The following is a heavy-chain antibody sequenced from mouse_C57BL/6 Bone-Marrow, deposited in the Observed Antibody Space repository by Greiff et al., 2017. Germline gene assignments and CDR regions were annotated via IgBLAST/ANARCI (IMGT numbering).Heavy chain of an antibody. Sequence: EVKLMESGGDLVKPGGSLKLSCAASGFTFSSYGMSWVRQTPDKRLEWVATISSGGSYTYYPDSVKGRFTISRDNAKNTLYLQMSSLKSEDTAMYYCARTGHFDYWGQGTTLTVSS. J-gene: IGHJ2*01. D-gene: IGHD4-1*01. CDR1: GFTFSSYG. CDR2: ISSGGSYT. CDR3: ARTGHFDY. V-gene: IGHV5-6*01.